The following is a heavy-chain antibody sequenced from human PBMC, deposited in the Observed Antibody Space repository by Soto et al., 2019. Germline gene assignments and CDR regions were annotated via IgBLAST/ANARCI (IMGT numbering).Heavy chain of an antibody. J-gene: IGHJ4*02. CDR2: ISGSGGST. V-gene: IGHV3-23*01. Sequence: EVQLLESGGGLVQPGGSLRLSCAASGFTFSSYAMSWVRQAPGKGREWVSAISGSGGSTYYADSVKGRFTISRDNSKNTLYLQMNSLRAEDTAVYYCAKYLGGGSSGWFDFGYWGQGTLVTVSS. CDR3: AKYLGGGSSGWFDFGY. D-gene: IGHD6-19*01. CDR1: GFTFSSYA.